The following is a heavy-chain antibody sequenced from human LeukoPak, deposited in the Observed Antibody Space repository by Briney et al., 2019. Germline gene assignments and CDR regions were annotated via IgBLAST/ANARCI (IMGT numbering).Heavy chain of an antibody. V-gene: IGHV1-69*05. Sequence: APVKVSCKASGGTFRSYAISWVRQAPGQGLEWMGRIIPIFGTAKYAQKFQGRVTITTDESTSTAYVELSSLTSEDTAVYYCARAPSYSSNWYDYWGRGTLVTVSS. D-gene: IGHD6-19*01. J-gene: IGHJ5*01. CDR2: IIPIFGTA. CDR1: GGTFRSYA. CDR3: ARAPSYSSNWYDY.